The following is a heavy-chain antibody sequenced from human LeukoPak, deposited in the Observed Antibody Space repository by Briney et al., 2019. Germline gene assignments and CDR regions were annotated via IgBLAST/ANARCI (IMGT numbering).Heavy chain of an antibody. Sequence: ATVKVSCKASGGTFSSYAISWVRQAPGQGLEWMGGIIPIFGTANYAQKFQGRVTITADESTSTAYMELSSLRSEDTAVYYCARGQSSGWLDRFFDYWGQGTLVTVSS. CDR2: IIPIFGTA. CDR1: GGTFSSYA. J-gene: IGHJ4*02. CDR3: ARGQSSGWLDRFFDY. V-gene: IGHV1-69*13. D-gene: IGHD6-19*01.